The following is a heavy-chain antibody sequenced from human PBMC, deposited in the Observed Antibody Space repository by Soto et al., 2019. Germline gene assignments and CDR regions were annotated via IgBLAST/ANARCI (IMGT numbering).Heavy chain of an antibody. CDR2: IYYLGST. D-gene: IGHD3-10*01. J-gene: IGHJ4*02. Sequence: SETLSLTCTVSGASMSEYFWSWIRQSPGKGLEWIGYIYYLGSTDYNPSLKSRVTISVDTSKRQFSLRLTSVTAADTAVYYCARDGYDGSGSPYPAFWGPGTQVTVSS. CDR1: GASMSEYF. CDR3: ARDGYDGSGSPYPAF. V-gene: IGHV4-59*01.